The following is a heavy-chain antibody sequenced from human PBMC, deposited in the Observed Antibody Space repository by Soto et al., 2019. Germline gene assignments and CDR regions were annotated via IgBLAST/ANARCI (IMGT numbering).Heavy chain of an antibody. CDR2: ISYDGSNK. CDR3: ARDLASPSQSRPPNIAVAGACDY. J-gene: IGHJ4*02. D-gene: IGHD6-19*01. CDR1: GFTFSSYA. V-gene: IGHV3-30-3*01. Sequence: QVQLVESGGGVVQPGRSLRLSCAASGFTFSSYAMHWVRQAPGKGLEWVAVISYDGSNKYYADSVKGRFTISRDNSKNTLYLQMNSLRAEDTAEYYCARDLASPSQSRPPNIAVAGACDYWGQGTLVTVSS.